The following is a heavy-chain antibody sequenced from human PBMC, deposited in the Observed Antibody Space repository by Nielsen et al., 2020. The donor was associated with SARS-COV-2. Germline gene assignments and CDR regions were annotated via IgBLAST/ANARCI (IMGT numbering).Heavy chain of an antibody. CDR3: ARALRSRGWFDP. Sequence: VSVKVSCKASGGTFSSYAIGWVRQAPGQGLEWMGWISAYNGNTNYAQKLQGRVTMTTDTSTSTAYMELRSPRSDDTAVYYCARALRSRGWFDPWGQGTLVTVSS. D-gene: IGHD1-26*01. CDR1: GGTFSSYA. J-gene: IGHJ5*02. CDR2: ISAYNGNT. V-gene: IGHV1-18*01.